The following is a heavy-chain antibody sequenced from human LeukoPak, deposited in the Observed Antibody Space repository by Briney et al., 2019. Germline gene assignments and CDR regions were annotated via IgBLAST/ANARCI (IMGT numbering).Heavy chain of an antibody. J-gene: IGHJ6*03. Sequence: SVKVSCKASGGTFSSYAISWVRQAPGQGLEWMGGIIPIFGTANYAQKLQGRVTITADESTSTAYMELSSLRSEDTAVYYCASGGGRLYYYYYYYYMDVWGKGTTVTDSS. CDR3: ASGGGRLYYYYYYYYMDV. V-gene: IGHV1-69*01. CDR1: GGTFSSYA. CDR2: IIPIFGTA. D-gene: IGHD2-15*01.